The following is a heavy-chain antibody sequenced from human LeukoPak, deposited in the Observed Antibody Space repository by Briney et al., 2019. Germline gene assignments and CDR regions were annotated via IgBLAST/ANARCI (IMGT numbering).Heavy chain of an antibody. Sequence: SETLSLTCTVSGDSVSNRNYYWGWIRQPPGKGLEWIGTIYYGGSTYYTPSLKSRFTILLDTSKNQFSLKLRSVTAADTAVYYCTRETSSMYFAYSGQGTLVTVSS. CDR1: GDSVSNRNYY. CDR3: TRETSSMYFAY. V-gene: IGHV4-39*07. J-gene: IGHJ4*02. CDR2: IYYGGST.